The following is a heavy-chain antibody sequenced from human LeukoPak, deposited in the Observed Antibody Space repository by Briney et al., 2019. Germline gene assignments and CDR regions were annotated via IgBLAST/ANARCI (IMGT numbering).Heavy chain of an antibody. Sequence: ASVKVSCKASGYSFTIDAMNWVRQAPGQGLEFMGRIHTNTGDPTYARGFTGRFVFSMDTSVSTAYLQINSLKAADTGIYFCARLGGDSWGQGTLVIVSS. CDR1: GYSFTIDA. V-gene: IGHV7-4-1*02. CDR2: IHTNTGDP. D-gene: IGHD3-16*01. J-gene: IGHJ4*02. CDR3: ARLGGDS.